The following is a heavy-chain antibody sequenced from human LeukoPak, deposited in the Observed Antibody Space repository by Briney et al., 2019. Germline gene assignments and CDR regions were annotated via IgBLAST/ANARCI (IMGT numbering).Heavy chain of an antibody. CDR2: IIPIFGTT. CDR3: ARGAARATYYYYYYMDV. CDR1: GGTFSSYA. J-gene: IGHJ6*03. Sequence: ASVKVSCKASGGTFSSYAISWVRQAPGQGLEWMGGIIPIFGTTNYAQKFQGRVTITADKSTSTAYMELSSLRSEDTAVYYCARGAARATYYYYYYMDVWGKGTTVTVSS. V-gene: IGHV1-69*06. D-gene: IGHD6-25*01.